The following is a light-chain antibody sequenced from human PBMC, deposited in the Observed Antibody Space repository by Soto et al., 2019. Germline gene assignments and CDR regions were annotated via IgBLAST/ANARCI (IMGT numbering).Light chain of an antibody. J-gene: IGLJ3*02. CDR1: GCDVGNYDL. V-gene: IGLV2-23*02. Sequence: QSALTQPASVSGSPGQSITVSCAGSGCDVGNYDLLSWYQQMPGKAPKLIIFGVNRRPSGVSDRFSGSKSGNTASLTISGLQADDEADFFCCSYAGNGAWVFXGGTKVTVL. CDR3: CSYAGNGAWV. CDR2: GVN.